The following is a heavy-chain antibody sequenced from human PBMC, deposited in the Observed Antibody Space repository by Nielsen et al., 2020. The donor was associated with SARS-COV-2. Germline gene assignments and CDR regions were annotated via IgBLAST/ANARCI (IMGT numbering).Heavy chain of an antibody. CDR1: GFTFSSYS. Sequence: GESLKISCAASGFTFSSYSMNWVRQAPGKGLEWVSVIYSGGSTYYADSVKGRFTISRDISKNTLYLQMNSLRVEDTAVYYCASHYCSSTSCPDYYYMDVWGKGTTVTVSS. J-gene: IGHJ6*03. CDR3: ASHYCSSTSCPDYYYMDV. D-gene: IGHD2-2*01. CDR2: IYSGGST. V-gene: IGHV3-66*04.